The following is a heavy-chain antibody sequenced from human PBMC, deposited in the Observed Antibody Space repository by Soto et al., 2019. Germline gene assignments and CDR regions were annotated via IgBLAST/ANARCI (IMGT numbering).Heavy chain of an antibody. J-gene: IGHJ5*02. D-gene: IGHD5-18*01. CDR3: AKDSGYNYGYFRWFDP. CDR1: GGSISSGGYS. CDR2: IYHSGST. Sequence: NPSETLSLTCAVSGGSISSGGYSWSWIRQPPGKGLEWIGYIYHSGSTYYNPSLKSRVTISVDRSKNQFSLKLSSVTAADTAVYYCAKDSGYNYGYFRWFDPWGQGTLVTVSS. V-gene: IGHV4-30-2*02.